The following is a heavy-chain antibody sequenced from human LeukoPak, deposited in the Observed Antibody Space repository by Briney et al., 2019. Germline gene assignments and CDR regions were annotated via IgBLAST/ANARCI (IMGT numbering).Heavy chain of an antibody. J-gene: IGHJ4*02. CDR3: ARGAGVFDY. CDR2: MKQDGREK. V-gene: IGHV3-7*01. CDR1: GFTFSSYW. Sequence: GGSLRLSCVDSGFTFSSYWMSWVRQAPGKGVEGVANMKQDGREKNYVVSVKGPFTISRDNAKNSLYLQMNSLRVEDTAVYFCARGAGVFDYWGQGTLVTVSS. D-gene: IGHD3-10*01.